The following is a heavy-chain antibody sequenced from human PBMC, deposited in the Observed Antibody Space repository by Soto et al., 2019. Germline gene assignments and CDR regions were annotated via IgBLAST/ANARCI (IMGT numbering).Heavy chain of an antibody. Sequence: SVKVSCKASGGTFSSYAISWVRQAPGQGLEWMGGIIPIFGTANYAQKFQGRVTITADKSTSTAYMELSSLRSEDTAVYYCARDGTRSCSSNSCYDYYYGMDVWGQGTTVTV. CDR3: ARDGTRSCSSNSCYDYYYGMDV. CDR2: IIPIFGTA. CDR1: GGTFSSYA. D-gene: IGHD2-2*01. V-gene: IGHV1-69*06. J-gene: IGHJ6*02.